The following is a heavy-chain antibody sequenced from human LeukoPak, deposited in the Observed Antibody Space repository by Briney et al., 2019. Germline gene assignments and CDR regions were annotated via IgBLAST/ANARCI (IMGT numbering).Heavy chain of an antibody. CDR3: AKFRVHTSSRGVGLDY. V-gene: IGHV3-23*01. CDR1: GFTFTTYA. J-gene: IGHJ4*02. CDR2: ISGSGRDT. Sequence: GGSLRLSCAASGFTFTTYAMALVRQAPGKGLEWVSAISGSGRDTFYADSVKGRFTFSRDNSKNTLSLQMNSLRAEDTAVYYCAKFRVHTSSRGVGLDYWGQGTLVTVSS. D-gene: IGHD5-18*01.